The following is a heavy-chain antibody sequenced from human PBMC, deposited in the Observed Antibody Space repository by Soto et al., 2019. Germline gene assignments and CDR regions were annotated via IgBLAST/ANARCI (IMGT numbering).Heavy chain of an antibody. CDR1: GGSISSGGYY. Sequence: SETLSLTCTVSGGSISSGGYYWSWIRQHPGKGLEWIGYIYYSGSTYYNPSLKSRVTISVDTSKNQFSLKLSSVTAADTAVYYCARDRKGSRGSGSYYMSYYYGMDVWGQGTTVTVSS. D-gene: IGHD3-10*01. V-gene: IGHV4-31*03. CDR2: IYYSGST. CDR3: ARDRKGSRGSGSYYMSYYYGMDV. J-gene: IGHJ6*02.